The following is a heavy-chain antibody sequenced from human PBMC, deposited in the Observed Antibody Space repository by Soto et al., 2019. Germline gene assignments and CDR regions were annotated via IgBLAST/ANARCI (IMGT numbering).Heavy chain of an antibody. V-gene: IGHV1-18*04. J-gene: IGHJ3*02. CDR3: AGELLEGAFDI. CDR2: ISASNGNT. Sequence: QVQLVQSGAEVKKPGASVKVSCKASGYTFTSYAVTWVRQAPGQGLEWMGWISASNGNTNYAQKFQGRVTITADESTSTAYMELSSLRSEDTAVYYCAGELLEGAFDIWGQGTMVTVSS. D-gene: IGHD1-1*01. CDR1: GYTFTSYA.